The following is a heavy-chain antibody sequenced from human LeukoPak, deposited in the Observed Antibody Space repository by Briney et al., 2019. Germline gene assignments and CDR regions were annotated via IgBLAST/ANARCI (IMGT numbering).Heavy chain of an antibody. V-gene: IGHV1-69*05. D-gene: IGHD6-19*01. CDR3: ARGGGEAVADFNWFDP. CDR2: IIPIFGTA. CDR1: GGTFSSYA. Sequence: GASVKVSCKASGGTFSSYAISWVRQAPGQGLEWMGGIIPIFGTANYAQKFQGRVTITTDESTSTAYMELSSLRSEDSAVYYCARGGGEAVADFNWFDPWGQGTLVTVSS. J-gene: IGHJ5*02.